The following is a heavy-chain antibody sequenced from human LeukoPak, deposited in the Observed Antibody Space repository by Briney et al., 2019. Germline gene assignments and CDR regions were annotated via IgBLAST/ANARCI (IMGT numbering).Heavy chain of an antibody. J-gene: IGHJ4*02. D-gene: IGHD5-24*01. CDR1: GFTFSSYA. CDR3: SRVLGAGYEATNLAY. V-gene: IGHV3-30-3*01. CDR2: ISYDGNYK. Sequence: SGGSLRLSCAASGFTFSSYAIHWVRQAPGKGLEWVSVISYDGNYKYYADSVTGRFTVSRDDSQSMLFLQMNSLRPEDTAVYYCSRVLGAGYEATNLAYWGQGTLVTVSS.